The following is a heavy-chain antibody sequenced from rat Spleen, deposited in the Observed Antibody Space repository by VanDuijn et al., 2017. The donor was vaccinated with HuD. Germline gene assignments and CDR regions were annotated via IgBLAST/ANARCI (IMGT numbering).Heavy chain of an antibody. Sequence: EVQLVESDGGLVQPGRSLKLSCAASGFTFSDYYMAWVRQAPTKGLEWVATITYDGISTYYRDSVKGRFTISRDNAKSTLYLQMDSLRSEDTAAYYCATDNYVFAYWGQGSLVTVSS. V-gene: IGHV5-29*01. CDR2: ITYDGIST. CDR3: ATDNYVFAY. D-gene: IGHD1-10*01. J-gene: IGHJ3*01. CDR1: GFTFSDYY.